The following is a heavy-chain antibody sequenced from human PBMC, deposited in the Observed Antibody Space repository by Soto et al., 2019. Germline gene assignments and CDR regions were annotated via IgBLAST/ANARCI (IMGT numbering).Heavy chain of an antibody. V-gene: IGHV3-33*01. D-gene: IGHD5-18*01. Sequence: QVQLVESGGGVVQPGRSLRLSCAASGFTFSSYGMHWVRQAPGKGLEWVAVIWYDGSNKYYADSVKGRFTISRDNSKNTLYLQMNSLRAEDTAVYYCARDASGYRYGNDAFDIWGQGTMVTVSS. CDR1: GFTFSSYG. CDR3: ARDASGYRYGNDAFDI. CDR2: IWYDGSNK. J-gene: IGHJ3*02.